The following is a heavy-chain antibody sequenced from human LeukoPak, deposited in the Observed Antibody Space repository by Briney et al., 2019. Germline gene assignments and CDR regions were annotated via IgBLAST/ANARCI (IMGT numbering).Heavy chain of an antibody. CDR3: ARLAGDGLPPFDD. J-gene: IGHJ4*02. D-gene: IGHD5-24*01. Sequence: GGSLRLSCAASGFTFSAYTMSWVRQAPGKGLEWVSVLYSGGSTHYADPVKGRFTISRDTSKNTLYLQMNNLRAEDTAVYYCARLAGDGLPPFDDWGQGTLVTVSS. CDR1: GFTFSAYT. V-gene: IGHV3-66*04. CDR2: LYSGGST.